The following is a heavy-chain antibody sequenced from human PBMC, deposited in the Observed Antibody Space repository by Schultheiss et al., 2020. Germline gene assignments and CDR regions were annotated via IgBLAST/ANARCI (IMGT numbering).Heavy chain of an antibody. J-gene: IGHJ6*03. D-gene: IGHD3-16*01. Sequence: SQNLSLTCTVSGDSVNRGSYYWNWIRQPPGKGLEWIGYVYYSGSINYNPSLKPRVTISLDRSKNEFSLKLSSVTAADTAVYYCARLGEWMNYYYYYMDVWGKGTTVTVSS. CDR3: ARLGEWMNYYYYYMDV. CDR2: VYYSGSI. V-gene: IGHV4-61*01. CDR1: GDSVNRGSYY.